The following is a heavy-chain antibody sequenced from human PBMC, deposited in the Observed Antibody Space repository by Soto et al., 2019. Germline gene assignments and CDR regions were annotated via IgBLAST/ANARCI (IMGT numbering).Heavy chain of an antibody. CDR3: ARDRDPTFFDS. V-gene: IGHV1-2*02. Sequence: GASVKVSCKTSGYTFSGYYMHWVRQAPGQGLEWMGWINPNTSVTNYAQNFQGRVAMTRDTSISTAYMELSGLRSDDTAVYHCARDRDPTFFDSWGQGTLVTAPQ. CDR2: INPNTSVT. J-gene: IGHJ4*02. CDR1: GYTFSGYY.